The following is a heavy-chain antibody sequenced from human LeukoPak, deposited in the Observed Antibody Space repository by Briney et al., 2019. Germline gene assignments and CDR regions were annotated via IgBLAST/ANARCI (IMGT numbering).Heavy chain of an antibody. CDR2: IKNKTDGGTT. D-gene: IGHD5-18*01. CDR1: GFTFSNAC. J-gene: IGHJ4*02. CDR3: TTGTWIQLWLPDY. V-gene: IGHV3-15*01. Sequence: GGALRVSCAASGFTFSNACMTWVRPAPARGLEWVGHIKNKTDGGTTDFAAPVEGRFTISRDDSKNTLFLQMNSLKPEDTAVYYCTTGTWIQLWLPDYGGQGTLVTVSS.